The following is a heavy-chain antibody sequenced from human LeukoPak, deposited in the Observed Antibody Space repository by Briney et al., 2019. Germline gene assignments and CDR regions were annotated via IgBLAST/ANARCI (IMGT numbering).Heavy chain of an antibody. V-gene: IGHV3-21*01. D-gene: IGHD2-2*01. Sequence: GGSLRLSCAASGFTFSSYAMSWVRQAPGKGLEWVSAISGSSSYIYYADSVKGRFTISRDNAKNSLYLQMNSLRAEDTAVYYCARRCSSTSCFEYWGQGTLVTVSS. CDR1: GFTFSSYA. J-gene: IGHJ4*02. CDR3: ARRCSSTSCFEY. CDR2: ISGSSSYI.